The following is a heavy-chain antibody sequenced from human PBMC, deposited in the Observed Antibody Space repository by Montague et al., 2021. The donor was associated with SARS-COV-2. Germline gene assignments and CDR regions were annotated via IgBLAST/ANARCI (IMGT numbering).Heavy chain of an antibody. CDR3: ARSVGASSSSWPLPPHFDY. Sequence: CAISGDSVSSNSAAWNWIRQSPSRGLEWLGRTYYRSKWYNDYALSVKSRITINPDTSKNQFSLQLNSVTPEDTAVYYCARSVGASSSSWPLPPHFDYLGQGTLVTVSS. CDR2: TYYRSKWYN. V-gene: IGHV6-1*01. CDR1: GDSVSSNSAA. D-gene: IGHD6-13*01. J-gene: IGHJ4*02.